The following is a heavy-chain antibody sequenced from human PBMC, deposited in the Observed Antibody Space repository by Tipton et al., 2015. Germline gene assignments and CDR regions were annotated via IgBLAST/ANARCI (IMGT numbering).Heavy chain of an antibody. V-gene: IGHV4-31*03. J-gene: IGHJ3*02. D-gene: IGHD3-22*01. CDR3: GAYYDSSGYLDDAFDI. CDR1: GGSISSAGYY. CDR2: IYYSGST. Sequence: TLSLTCTVSGGSISSAGYYWSWIRQHPGKGLEWIGYIYYSGSTYYNPSLKSRVTISVDTSKNQFSLKLSSVTAADTAVFYCGAYYDSSGYLDDAFDIWGQGTMVTVFS.